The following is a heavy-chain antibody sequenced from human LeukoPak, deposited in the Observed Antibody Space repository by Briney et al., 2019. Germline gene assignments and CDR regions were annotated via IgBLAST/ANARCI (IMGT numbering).Heavy chain of an antibody. CDR2: INHSGST. CDR1: GRTFSGYY. D-gene: IGHD4-11*01. Sequence: SETLSLTCAVYGRTFSGYYWSWIRQPPGKGLEWIGQINHSGSTNYNPSLKSRVTISVDTSKNQFSLKLSSVTAADTAVYYCARFYTVTTSGFDYWGQGTLVTVSS. V-gene: IGHV4-34*01. CDR3: ARFYTVTTSGFDY. J-gene: IGHJ4*02.